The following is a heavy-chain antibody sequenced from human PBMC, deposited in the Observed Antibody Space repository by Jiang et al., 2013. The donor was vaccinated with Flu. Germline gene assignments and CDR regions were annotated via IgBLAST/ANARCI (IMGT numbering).Heavy chain of an antibody. J-gene: IGHJ4*02. Sequence: LLESGEASSDWGSLRLSCAASGFIFSSYAMSWVRQAPGKGLEWVSAITNSGGNTYYADSVKGRFTISRDSSKNTLYLQMNSLRAEDTAVYYCAKVGGADLVAPHFDYWGQGTLVTVSS. CDR3: AKVGGADLVAPHFDY. CDR2: ITNSGGNT. V-gene: IGHV3-23*01. CDR1: GFIFSSYA. D-gene: IGHD5-12*01.